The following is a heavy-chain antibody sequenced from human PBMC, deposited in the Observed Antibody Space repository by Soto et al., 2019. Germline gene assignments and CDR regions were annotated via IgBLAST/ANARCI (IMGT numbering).Heavy chain of an antibody. CDR2: IIPIFGTA. J-gene: IGHJ5*02. CDR1: GGTFSSYA. Sequence: QVQLVQSGAEVKKPGSSVKVSCKASGGTFSSYAISWVRQAPGQGLEWMGGIIPIFGTANYAQKFQGRVTITADESTSTAYMELSSLISEDTAVYDCARKDDFWSGENWFDPWGQGTLVTVSS. V-gene: IGHV1-69*12. D-gene: IGHD3-3*01. CDR3: ARKDDFWSGENWFDP.